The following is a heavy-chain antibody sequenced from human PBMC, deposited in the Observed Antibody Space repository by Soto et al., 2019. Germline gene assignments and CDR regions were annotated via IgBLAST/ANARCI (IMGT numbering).Heavy chain of an antibody. V-gene: IGHV1-46*01. D-gene: IGHD2-15*01. CDR2: INPSGGST. CDR1: GYTFTSYY. Sequence: QVQLVQSGAEVKKPGASVKVSCKASGYTFTSYYMHWVRQAPGQGLEWMGIINPSGGSTSYAQKFQGRVTMTRDTSTSTVYMELSSLRSEDTAVYYCARGTCSGGSCYDGYYFDYWGQGTLVTVSS. J-gene: IGHJ4*02. CDR3: ARGTCSGGSCYDGYYFDY.